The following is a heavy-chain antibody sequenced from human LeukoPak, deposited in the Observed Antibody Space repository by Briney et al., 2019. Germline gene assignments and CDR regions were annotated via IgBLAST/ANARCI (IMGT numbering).Heavy chain of an antibody. CDR3: ARASTKPTDRFDY. D-gene: IGHD1-14*01. J-gene: IGHJ4*02. Sequence: PSGGSLRLSCAASGFTFSDYAMSWVRQAPGKGLEWVSYISSSGSTIYYADSVKGRFTISRDNAKNSLYLQMNSLRAEDTAVYYCARASTKPTDRFDYWGQGTLVTVSS. CDR2: ISSSGSTI. CDR1: GFTFSDYA. V-gene: IGHV3-48*03.